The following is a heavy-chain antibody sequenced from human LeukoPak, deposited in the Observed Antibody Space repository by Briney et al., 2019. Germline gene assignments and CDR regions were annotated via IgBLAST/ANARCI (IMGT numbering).Heavy chain of an antibody. V-gene: IGHV4-31*03. D-gene: IGHD2-2*02. CDR2: IYYRGST. CDR3: ARGRSKATCSSTSCYRGYFDY. Sequence: SETLSLTCTVSGGSISSGGYCWGWIRQHPGKGLEWIGHIYYRGSTYYNPSLKSRVTISVDTSKNQFSLKLSSVTAADTAVYYCARGRSKATCSSTSCYRGYFDYWGQGTLVTVSS. J-gene: IGHJ4*02. CDR1: GGSISSGGYC.